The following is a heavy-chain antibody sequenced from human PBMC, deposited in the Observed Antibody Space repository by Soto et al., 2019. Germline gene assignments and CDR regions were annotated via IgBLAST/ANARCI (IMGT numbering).Heavy chain of an antibody. CDR3: ARKGYCSGGSCYSYYY. V-gene: IGHV1-8*01. D-gene: IGHD2-15*01. CDR1: GYTFTSYD. Sequence: VQLVQSGAEVKKPGASVKVSCKASGYTFTSYDINWVRQATGQGLEWMGWMNPNSGNTGYAQKFQGRVTMTRNTSISTADMELSSLRSEDTAVYYCARKGYCSGGSCYSYYYWGQGTLVTVSS. CDR2: MNPNSGNT. J-gene: IGHJ4*02.